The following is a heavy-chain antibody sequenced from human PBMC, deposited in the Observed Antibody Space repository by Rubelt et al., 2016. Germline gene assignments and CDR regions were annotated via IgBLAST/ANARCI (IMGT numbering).Heavy chain of an antibody. CDR2: FDPEDGET. V-gene: IGHV1-24*01. CDR3: ATRSLWFGEIDRYFDY. CDR1: GYTLTELS. Sequence: VQLVQSGAEVKKPGASVKVSCKVSGYTLTELSLHWVRQAPGKGLAWLGGFDPEDGETIYAQKFQGRVTMTEDTSTDTAYMERSSLRSEDTAVYYCATRSLWFGEIDRYFDYWGQGTLVTVSS. J-gene: IGHJ4*02. D-gene: IGHD3-10*01.